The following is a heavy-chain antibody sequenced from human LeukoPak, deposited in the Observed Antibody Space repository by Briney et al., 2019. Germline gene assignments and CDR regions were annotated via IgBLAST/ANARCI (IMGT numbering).Heavy chain of an antibody. J-gene: IGHJ4*02. CDR1: GYTFTGYY. CDR3: AHHGGSFDY. V-gene: IGHV1-18*04. CDR2: ISAYNGNT. Sequence: ASVKVSCKASGYTFTGYYMHWVRQAPGQGLEWMGWISAYNGNTNYAQKLQGRVTMTTDTSMSTAYMELRSLRSDDTAVYYCAHHGGSFDYWGQGTLVTVSS. D-gene: IGHD3-3*01.